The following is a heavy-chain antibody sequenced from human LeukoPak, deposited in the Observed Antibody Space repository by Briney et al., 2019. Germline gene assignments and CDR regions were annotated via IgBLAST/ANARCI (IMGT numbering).Heavy chain of an antibody. CDR1: GGSFSGYY. CDR2: INHSGST. V-gene: IGHV4-34*01. J-gene: IGHJ6*03. D-gene: IGHD6-6*01. Sequence: PSETLSLTCAVYGGSFSGYYWSWIRQPPGKGLEWIGEINHSGSTNYNPSLKSRVTISVDTSKNQFSLKLSSVTAADTAVYYCARSSSSSLLYYYYYMDVWGKGTTVTVSS. CDR3: ARSSSSSLLYYYYYMDV.